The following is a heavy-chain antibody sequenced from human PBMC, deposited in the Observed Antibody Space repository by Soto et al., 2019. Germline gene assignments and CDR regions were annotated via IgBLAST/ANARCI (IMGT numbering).Heavy chain of an antibody. CDR2: ISGSALNT. CDR3: AKSGYYDSSGNFDS. J-gene: IGHJ4*02. Sequence: AGSLRLSCAASGFTFSNYAMNWVRQAPGKGLEWVSGISGSALNTYYADSVEGRFAIFRDNSKNTLYLQMDSPRAEDTAVYYCAKSGYYDSSGNFDSWGRGTLVTVSS. CDR1: GFTFSNYA. V-gene: IGHV3-23*01. D-gene: IGHD3-22*01.